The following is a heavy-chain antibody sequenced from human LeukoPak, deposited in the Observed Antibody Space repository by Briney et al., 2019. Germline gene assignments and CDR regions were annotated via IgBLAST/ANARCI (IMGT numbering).Heavy chain of an antibody. D-gene: IGHD3-10*01. J-gene: IGHJ6*02. CDR1: GYTCTGYY. CDR3: ASAMVRGVPYYYYYYGMDV. Sequence: ASVKVSCKASGYTCTGYYMHWVRQAPGQGLEWMGWINPNSGGTNYAQKFQGRVTMTRDTSISTAYMELSRLRSDDTAVYYCASAMVRGVPYYYYYYGMDVWGQGTTVTVSS. CDR2: INPNSGGT. V-gene: IGHV1-2*02.